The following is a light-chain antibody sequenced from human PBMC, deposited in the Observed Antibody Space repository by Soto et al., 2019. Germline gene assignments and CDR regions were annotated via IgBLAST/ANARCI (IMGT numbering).Light chain of an antibody. CDR1: NSNIGSNT. CDR3: AAWDDSLNGPNYV. V-gene: IGLV1-44*01. J-gene: IGLJ1*01. CDR2: SNN. Sequence: QSVLTQPPSASGTPGQWVTMSCSGSNSNIGSNTVNWYQQLPGTAPKLLIYSNNQRPSGVPDRFSGSKSGTSASLAISGLQSEDEADYYCAAWDDSLNGPNYVFGTGTKLTVL.